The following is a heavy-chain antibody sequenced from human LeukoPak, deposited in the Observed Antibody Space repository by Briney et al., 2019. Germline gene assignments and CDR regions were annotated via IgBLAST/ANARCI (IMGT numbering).Heavy chain of an antibody. Sequence: GRSLRLSCAASGFTFSSSGMHWVRQAPGKGLEWVAVIWYDGSNKYYADSVKGRFTISRDNSENTLYLQMNSLRAEDTAVYYCAREDYGSGSYYNVFYFDYWGQGTLVTVSS. CDR1: GFTFSSSG. D-gene: IGHD3-10*01. J-gene: IGHJ4*02. V-gene: IGHV3-33*01. CDR3: AREDYGSGSYYNVFYFDY. CDR2: IWYDGSNK.